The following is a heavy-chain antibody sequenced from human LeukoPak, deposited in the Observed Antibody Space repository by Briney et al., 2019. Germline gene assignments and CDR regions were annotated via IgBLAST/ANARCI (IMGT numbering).Heavy chain of an antibody. CDR1: GFTFSSYA. CDR3: AKVNKGGYDSFDY. D-gene: IGHD5-12*01. CDR2: ISVSGNT. V-gene: IGHV3-23*01. Sequence: GGSLRLSCAASGFTFSSYAMHWVRQGPGKGLEWVSAISVSGNTYHADSVKGRFTISRDNSKNTLYLQMNSLRPEDTAVYYCAKVNKGGYDSFDYWGQGTLVTVSS. J-gene: IGHJ4*02.